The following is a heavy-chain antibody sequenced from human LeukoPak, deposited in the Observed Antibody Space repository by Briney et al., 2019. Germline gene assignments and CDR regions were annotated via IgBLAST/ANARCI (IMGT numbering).Heavy chain of an antibody. CDR2: ISSGSTI. CDR1: GFPFSSYE. J-gene: IGHJ4*02. V-gene: IGHV3-48*03. D-gene: IGHD6-19*01. Sequence: QPGGSLRLSCAASGFPFSSYEMNWVRPAPGKGLEWVSYISSGSTIYDADSVKGRFTISRDNAKNSLYLQMNSLRAEDTAVYYCARESIAVAGAPFDYWGQGTLVTVSS. CDR3: ARESIAVAGAPFDY.